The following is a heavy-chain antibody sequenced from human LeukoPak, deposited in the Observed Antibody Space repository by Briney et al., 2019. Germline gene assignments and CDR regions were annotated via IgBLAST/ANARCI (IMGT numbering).Heavy chain of an antibody. CDR2: IYYSGST. Sequence: SETLSLTCTVSGGSISSSSYYWGWIRQPPGKGLEWIGYIYYSGSTYYNPSLKSRVTISVDTSKNQFSLKLSSVTAADTAVYYCARESGTIAARLFDYWGQGTLVTVSS. CDR1: GGSISSSSYY. CDR3: ARESGTIAARLFDY. J-gene: IGHJ4*02. D-gene: IGHD6-6*01. V-gene: IGHV4-30-4*08.